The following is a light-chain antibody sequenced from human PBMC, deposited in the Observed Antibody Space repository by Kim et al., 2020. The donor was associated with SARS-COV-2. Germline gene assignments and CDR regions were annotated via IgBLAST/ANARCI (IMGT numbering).Light chain of an antibody. CDR1: QSVSSN. J-gene: IGKJ2*01. CDR3: QQYNNWPRGYT. Sequence: EIVMTQSPATLSVSPGERATLSCRASQSVSSNLARYQQKPGQAPRLLIYGASTRATGIPARFSGSGSGTEFTLTISSLQSEDFAVYYCQQYNNWPRGYTFGQGTKLEI. CDR2: GAS. V-gene: IGKV3-15*01.